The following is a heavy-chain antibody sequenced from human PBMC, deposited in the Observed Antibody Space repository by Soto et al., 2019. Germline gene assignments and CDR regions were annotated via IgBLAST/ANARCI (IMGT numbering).Heavy chain of an antibody. D-gene: IGHD1-26*01. J-gene: IGHJ4*02. CDR2: IYHSGST. CDR1: GGSISSSNW. V-gene: IGHV4-4*02. CDR3: ASVNIVGAIYYFDY. Sequence: SETLSLTCAVSGGSISSSNWWSWVRQPPGKGLEWIGEIYHSGSTNYNPSLKSRVTISVDKSKNQFSLKLSSVTAADTAVYYCASVNIVGAIYYFDYWGQGTLVTSPQ.